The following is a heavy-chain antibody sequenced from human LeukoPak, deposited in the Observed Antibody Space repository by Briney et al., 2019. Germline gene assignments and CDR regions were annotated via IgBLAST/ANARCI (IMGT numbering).Heavy chain of an antibody. CDR1: GFTFDDYG. V-gene: IGHV3-20*04. D-gene: IGHD1-26*01. Sequence: GGSLRLSCAASGFTFDDYGMSWVRQGPGKGLEWVSGINWNGGTTSYADSLKGRFTISRDNARNSLYLQMNSLRVEDTAFYYCARDRSYSGSYYEDLWGQGTLVTVFS. CDR2: INWNGGTT. CDR3: ARDRSYSGSYYEDL. J-gene: IGHJ5*02.